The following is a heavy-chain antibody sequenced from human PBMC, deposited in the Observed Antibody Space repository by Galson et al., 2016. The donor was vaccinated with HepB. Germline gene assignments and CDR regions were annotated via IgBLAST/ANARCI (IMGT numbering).Heavy chain of an antibody. D-gene: IGHD1/OR15-1a*01. V-gene: IGHV3-74*01. J-gene: IGHJ4*02. CDR1: GFTFSSHW. CDR3: RVGTAGIDY. CDR2: LKSDGSST. Sequence: SLRLSCAASGFTFSSHWMHWVRQAPGKGLVCVSRLKSDGSSTYYADSVKGRFTISRDNAKNTLYLQMNSLGAEDTAVYYCRVGTAGIDYWGQGTLVTVSS.